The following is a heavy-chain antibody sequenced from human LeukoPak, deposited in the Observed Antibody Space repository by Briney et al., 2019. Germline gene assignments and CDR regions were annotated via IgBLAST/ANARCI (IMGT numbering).Heavy chain of an antibody. Sequence: GGSLRLSCATSGVIFSTYWMTWVRQAPGKGREWVANIKQDVSEKYYVDSVKGRFTPSTDNSKNTQYLQMNSLRAEDTAVYYCARGVEYSGSYYGYWGQGTLVTVSS. CDR1: GVIFSTYW. J-gene: IGHJ4*02. V-gene: IGHV3-7*03. CDR3: ARGVEYSGSYYGY. D-gene: IGHD1-26*01. CDR2: IKQDVSEK.